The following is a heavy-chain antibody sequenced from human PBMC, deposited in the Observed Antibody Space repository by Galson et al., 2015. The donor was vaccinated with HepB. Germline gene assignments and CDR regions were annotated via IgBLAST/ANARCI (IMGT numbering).Heavy chain of an antibody. CDR3: TTTGSYYDILTGYLDTFDY. J-gene: IGHJ4*02. Sequence: SLRLSCAASGFTFSNAWMSWVRQAPGKGLEWVGRIKSKTDGGTTDYAAPVKGRFTISRDDSKNTLYLQMNSLKTEDTAVYYCTTTGSYYDILTGYLDTFDYWGQGTLVTVSS. V-gene: IGHV3-15*01. D-gene: IGHD3-9*01. CDR1: GFTFSNAW. CDR2: IKSKTDGGTT.